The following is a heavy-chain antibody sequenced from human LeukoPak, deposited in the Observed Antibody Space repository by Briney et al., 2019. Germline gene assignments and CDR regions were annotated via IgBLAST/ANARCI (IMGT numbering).Heavy chain of an antibody. Sequence: AASVKVSCKASGGTFSSYAISWVRQAPGQGLEWMGGIIPIFGTANYAQKFQGRVTITADESTSTAYMELSSLRSEDTAVYYCATGTYYYDSSGSYYWGQGTLVTVSS. J-gene: IGHJ4*02. V-gene: IGHV1-69*13. CDR2: IIPIFGTA. D-gene: IGHD3-22*01. CDR3: ATGTYYYDSSGSYY. CDR1: GGTFSSYA.